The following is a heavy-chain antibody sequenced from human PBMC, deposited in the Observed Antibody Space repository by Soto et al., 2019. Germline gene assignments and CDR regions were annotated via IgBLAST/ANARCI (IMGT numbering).Heavy chain of an antibody. Sequence: ASVKVSCKASGGTFSSYAISWVRQAPGQGLEWMGGIIPIFGTANYAQKFQGRVTITADESTSTAYMELSSLRSEDTAVFFCARGRPLGDYDILTVFRTYGMDVWGQGTTVTV. D-gene: IGHD3-9*01. V-gene: IGHV1-69*13. CDR1: GGTFSSYA. CDR3: ARGRPLGDYDILTVFRTYGMDV. CDR2: IIPIFGTA. J-gene: IGHJ6*02.